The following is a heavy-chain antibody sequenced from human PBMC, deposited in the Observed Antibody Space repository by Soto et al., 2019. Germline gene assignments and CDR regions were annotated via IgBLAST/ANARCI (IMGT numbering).Heavy chain of an antibody. J-gene: IGHJ4*02. D-gene: IGHD6-6*01. Sequence: QLQLQESGPGLVKPSEALSLTCTVSAGSISGSHSYWAWIRQPPGQGLEWIGNVESTGTTYYNPSPQSRVTISVDTSKKQFSLKLNSVTAADTSVYFFARHRAGSSSIDYWGQGTLVIVSS. V-gene: IGHV4-39*01. CDR2: VESTGTT. CDR1: AGSISGSHSY. CDR3: ARHRAGSSSIDY.